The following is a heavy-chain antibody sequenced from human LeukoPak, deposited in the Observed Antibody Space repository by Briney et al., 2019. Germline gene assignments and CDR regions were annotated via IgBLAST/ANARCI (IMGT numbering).Heavy chain of an antibody. D-gene: IGHD3-10*01. CDR2: ISINGGST. Sequence: PGGSLRLSCPASGFTLSSYAMHWVRQAPGKGLEYVSGISINGGSTDYADSVKGRFTISRDNSKNTVYLQMSSLRAEDTAVYYCVKESRVVRGVIMDAFDMWGQGTMVTVSS. CDR1: GFTLSSYA. J-gene: IGHJ3*02. V-gene: IGHV3-64D*06. CDR3: VKESRVVRGVIMDAFDM.